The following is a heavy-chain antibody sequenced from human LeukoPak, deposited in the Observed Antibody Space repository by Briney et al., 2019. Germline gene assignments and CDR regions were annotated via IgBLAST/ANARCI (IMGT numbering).Heavy chain of an antibody. Sequence: GGSLRLSCVASGFTFDDYDMNWVRQAPGKGLEWVSSISSSSSYIYYADSVKGRFTISRDNAKNSLYLQMNSLRAEDTAVYYCARAFQRVRGDYWGQGTLVTVSS. CDR1: GFTFDDYD. V-gene: IGHV3-21*01. D-gene: IGHD1-1*01. CDR2: ISSSSSYI. CDR3: ARAFQRVRGDY. J-gene: IGHJ4*02.